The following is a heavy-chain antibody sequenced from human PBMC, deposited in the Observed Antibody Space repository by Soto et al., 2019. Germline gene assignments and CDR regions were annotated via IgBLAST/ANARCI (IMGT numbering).Heavy chain of an antibody. J-gene: IGHJ3*02. CDR2: IYYSGST. CDR3: ARALFRGSKRAFDI. V-gene: IGHV4-31*03. D-gene: IGHD3-16*01. Sequence: SETLSLTCTVSGGSISSGGYYWSWIRQHPGKGLEWIGYIYYSGSTYYNPSLKSRVTISVDTSKNQFSLKLSSVTAADTAVYFCARALFRGSKRAFDIWGQGTMVTVSS. CDR1: GGSISSGGYY.